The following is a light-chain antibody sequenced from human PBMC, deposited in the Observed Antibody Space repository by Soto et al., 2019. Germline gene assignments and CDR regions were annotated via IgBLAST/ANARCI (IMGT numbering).Light chain of an antibody. CDR2: RAS. V-gene: IGKV3-20*01. CDR1: QTISSSF. J-gene: IGKJ3*01. Sequence: EIVLTQSPGTLSLSPGERATLSCRASQTISSSFLAWYQQKPGQAPRLLIYRASRRAPGIPDRFSGSGSWTDFTLTISRLGAEDFSVYYCHQFGSSPLDTFGPGTKVEIK. CDR3: HQFGSSPLDT.